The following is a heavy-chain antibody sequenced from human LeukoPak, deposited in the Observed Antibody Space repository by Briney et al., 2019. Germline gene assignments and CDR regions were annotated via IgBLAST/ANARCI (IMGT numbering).Heavy chain of an antibody. CDR3: ARVFTYYDILTGFYYYYGMDV. J-gene: IGHJ6*02. CDR2: IDSGGST. CDR1: GITVSSNH. Sequence: GGSLRLSRAASGITVSSNHMSWVRQAPGKGLEWVSVIDSGGSTYYADSVKGRFTISRDNSKNTLYLQVNSLRAEDTAVYYCARVFTYYDILTGFYYYYGMDVWGQGTTVTVSS. D-gene: IGHD3-9*01. V-gene: IGHV3-66*01.